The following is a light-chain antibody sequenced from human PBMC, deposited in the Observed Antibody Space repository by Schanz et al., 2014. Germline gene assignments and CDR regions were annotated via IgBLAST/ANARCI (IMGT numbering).Light chain of an antibody. V-gene: IGLV2-14*03. CDR2: DVS. Sequence: QSALTQPASVSGSPGQSITISCTGTGSDVGGYNYVSWYQQYPGKAPKLMIYDVSKRPSGVPDRFSGSKSGNTASLTISGLQAEDEADYYCSSYTSSSTLGVVFGGGTKLTVL. CDR1: GSDVGGYNY. CDR3: SSYTSSSTLGVV. J-gene: IGLJ2*01.